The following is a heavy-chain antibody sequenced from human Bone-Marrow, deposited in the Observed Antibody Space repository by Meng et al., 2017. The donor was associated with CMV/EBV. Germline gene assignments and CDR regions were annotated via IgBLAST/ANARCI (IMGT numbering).Heavy chain of an antibody. V-gene: IGHV4-34*01. D-gene: IGHD2-2*01. CDR3: ARWAGYCSSTSCYLWAYYYYYGMDV. CDR1: GGSFSGYY. Sequence: SETLSLTCAVYGGSFSGYYWSWIRQPPGKGLEWIGYIYYSGSTNYNPSLKSRVTISVDTSKNQFSLKLSSVTAADTAVYYCARWAGYCSSTSCYLWAYYYYYGMDVWGQGTTVTVSS. J-gene: IGHJ6*02. CDR2: IYYSGST.